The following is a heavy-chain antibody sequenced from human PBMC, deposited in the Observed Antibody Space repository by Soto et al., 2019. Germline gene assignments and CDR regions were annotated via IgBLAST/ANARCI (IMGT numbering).Heavy chain of an antibody. D-gene: IGHD6-13*01. CDR3: ARVFWRIAAASTYNWFDP. CDR2: ISYDGSNK. CDR1: GFTFSSYA. V-gene: IGHV3-30-3*01. Sequence: QVQLVESGGGVVQPGRSLRLSCAASGFTFSSYAMHWVRQAPGKGLEWVAVISYDGSNKYYADSVKGRFTISRDNSKNPLYLQMNSLRAEDTAVYYCARVFWRIAAASTYNWFDPWGQGTLVTVSS. J-gene: IGHJ5*02.